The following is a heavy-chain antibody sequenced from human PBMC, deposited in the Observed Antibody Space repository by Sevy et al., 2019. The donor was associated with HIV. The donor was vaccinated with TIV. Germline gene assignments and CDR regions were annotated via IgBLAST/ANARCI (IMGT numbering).Heavy chain of an antibody. V-gene: IGHV3-30*18. Sequence: GGSLRLSCAASGFTFSNYGMHWVRQAPGKGLEWVALISYDGSNKYYADSVKGRFTISRDNSKNTLYLQMSSLRAEDTAVYYCAKGPHSTTSNPGECYYYYGMDVWGQGTTVTVSS. J-gene: IGHJ6*02. CDR1: GFTFSNYG. CDR3: AKGPHSTTSNPGECYYYYGMDV. D-gene: IGHD2-2*01. CDR2: ISYDGSNK.